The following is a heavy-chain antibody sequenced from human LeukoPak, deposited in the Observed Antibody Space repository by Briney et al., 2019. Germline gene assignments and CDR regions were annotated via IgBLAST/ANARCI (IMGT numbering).Heavy chain of an antibody. J-gene: IGHJ5*02. CDR3: ATVSNNWFDP. CDR2: IYTSGST. V-gene: IGHV4-4*07. CDR1: GGSISSYY. Sequence: PSETLSLTCTVSGGSISSYYWSWIRQPAGKGLEWIGRIYTSGSTSYNSSLKSRVTISLDMSKNQFSLRLSSVTAADTAVYYCATVSNNWFDPWGQGMLVTVSS. D-gene: IGHD2/OR15-2a*01.